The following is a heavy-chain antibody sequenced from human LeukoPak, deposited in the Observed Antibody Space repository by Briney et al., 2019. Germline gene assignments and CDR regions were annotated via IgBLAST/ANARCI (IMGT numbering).Heavy chain of an antibody. V-gene: IGHV4-39*07. CDR1: GGSISSSSYY. Sequence: PSETLSLTCTVSGGSISSSSYYWGWIRQPPGKGLEWIGSIYYSGSTYYNPSLKSRVTISVDTSKNQFSLKLSSVTAADTAVYYCARDGSRGSPLDYWGQGTLVTVSS. CDR2: IYYSGST. J-gene: IGHJ4*02. CDR3: ARDGSRGSPLDY. D-gene: IGHD5-24*01.